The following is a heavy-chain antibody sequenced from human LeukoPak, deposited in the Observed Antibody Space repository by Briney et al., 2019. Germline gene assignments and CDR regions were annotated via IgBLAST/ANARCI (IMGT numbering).Heavy chain of an antibody. CDR3: AKDTRWFGGGFDY. V-gene: IGHV3-23*01. CDR1: GFPFNDYG. J-gene: IGHJ4*02. CDR2: ISDSGGNT. Sequence: PGGSLRLSCATSGFPFNDYGFHWVRQAPGKGLEWVSGISDSGGNTYYADSVKGRFTISRDNSKNTVYLHMNSLRAEDTAVYHCAKDTRWFGGGFDYWGQGALVTVSS. D-gene: IGHD3-10*01.